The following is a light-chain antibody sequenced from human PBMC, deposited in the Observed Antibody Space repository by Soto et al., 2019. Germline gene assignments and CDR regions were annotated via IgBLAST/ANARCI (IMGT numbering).Light chain of an antibody. CDR1: QSISSY. V-gene: IGKV3-11*01. J-gene: IGKJ5*01. Sequence: EVVLTQSPATLSLSPGERATLSCRASQSISSYLAWYQQKPGQAPRLLIYDASNRATGIPARFSGSGSGTDFTLTISSLEPEDFAVYYCQLRSSWPPITFGQGTRLAI. CDR2: DAS. CDR3: QLRSSWPPIT.